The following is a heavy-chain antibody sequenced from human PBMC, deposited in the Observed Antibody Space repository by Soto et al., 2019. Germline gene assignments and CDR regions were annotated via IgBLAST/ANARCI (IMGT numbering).Heavy chain of an antibody. CDR1: KFMFSAYA. J-gene: IGHJ4*02. Sequence: EVHLLQSGGGLVQPGGSLRLSCVASKFMFSAYAMGWVGQSPGKGLEWVSSISGSEDVTYYAESVKGRFSISRDNSKNTLYPQMNSLRVEDTAIYFCAKGADRPWFGEAYFPDNWGQGTHVVVST. CDR2: ISGSEDVT. D-gene: IGHD3-10*01. V-gene: IGHV3-23*01. CDR3: AKGADRPWFGEAYFPDN.